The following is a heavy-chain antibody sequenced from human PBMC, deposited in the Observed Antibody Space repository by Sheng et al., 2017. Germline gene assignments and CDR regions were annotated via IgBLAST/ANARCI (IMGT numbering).Heavy chain of an antibody. CDR1: GFTFQYLY. V-gene: IGHV3-21*01. D-gene: IGHD1-26*01. CDR3: ARGSDWFGP. CDR2: ITSTSSYI. Sequence: EVQLVESGGGLVKPGGSLRLSCAASGFTFQYLYHELGPPGSREGLEWVSSITSTSSYIYYADSVRGRFTISRDNAKNSLYLQMNSLRADDTAVYYCARGSDWFGPWGQGTLVTV. J-gene: IGHJ5*02.